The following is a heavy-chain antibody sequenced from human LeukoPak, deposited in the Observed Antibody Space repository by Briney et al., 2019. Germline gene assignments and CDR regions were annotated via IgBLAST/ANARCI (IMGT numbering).Heavy chain of an antibody. Sequence: GGSLRLSCAASGLTFSSYAMSWVRQAPGKGLEWVSAISGSGGSTYYADSVKGRFTISRDNSKNTLYLQMNSLRAEDTAVYSCAKDNSHYYYYYMDVWGKGTTVTVSS. J-gene: IGHJ6*03. CDR3: AKDNSHYYYYYMDV. D-gene: IGHD5-18*01. V-gene: IGHV3-23*01. CDR2: ISGSGGST. CDR1: GLTFSSYA.